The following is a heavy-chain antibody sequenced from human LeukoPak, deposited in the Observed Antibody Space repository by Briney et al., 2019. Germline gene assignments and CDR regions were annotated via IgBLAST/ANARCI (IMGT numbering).Heavy chain of an antibody. Sequence: PSETLSLTCTVSGGSISSSSYYWGWIRQPPGKGLEWIGSIYYSGSTYYNPSLKSRVTISVDTSKNQFSLKLSSVTAADTAVYYCARVVGADDYYYYYMDVSGKGTTVTVSS. J-gene: IGHJ6*03. CDR3: ARVVGADDYYYYYMDV. CDR1: GGSISSSSYY. CDR2: IYYSGST. D-gene: IGHD1-26*01. V-gene: IGHV4-39*01.